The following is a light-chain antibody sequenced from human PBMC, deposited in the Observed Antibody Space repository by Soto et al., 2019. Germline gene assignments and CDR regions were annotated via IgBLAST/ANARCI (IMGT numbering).Light chain of an antibody. J-gene: IGLJ2*01. CDR3: ATWDDSLNGPV. Sequence: QSVLTQPPSAAGTPGQRVTISCSGSSSNIGSNTVNWYQQLPGTAPKLLIYRNNQRPSGVPDRFSGSKSGTSASLAISGLQSEDKADYYCATWDDSLNGPVFGGGTKLTVL. CDR1: SSNIGSNT. CDR2: RNN. V-gene: IGLV1-44*01.